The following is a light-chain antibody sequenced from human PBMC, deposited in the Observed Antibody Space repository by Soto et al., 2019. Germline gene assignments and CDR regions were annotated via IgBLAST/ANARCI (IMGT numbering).Light chain of an antibody. V-gene: IGKV1-9*01. CDR3: QQLNTYPVT. J-gene: IGKJ4*01. CDR2: AAS. Sequence: IQLTQSPSSLSASVGDSVTITCRASQGISRYLSWYQQKPGRAPKLLISAASTLQSGVPARFSGGGSGTDFTLSITSLQPEDFATYYCQQLNTYPVTFGGGTKLDIK. CDR1: QGISRY.